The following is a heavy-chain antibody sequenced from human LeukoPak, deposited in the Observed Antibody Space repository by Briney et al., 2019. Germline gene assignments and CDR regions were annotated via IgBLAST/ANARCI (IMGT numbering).Heavy chain of an antibody. D-gene: IGHD1-26*01. CDR1: GFTFSSNS. Sequence: GGSLRLSCAASGFTFSSNSMNWVRQAPGKGLEWVSYISSTGGTIYYADSMKGRFTISRDNAKNSLYLQMNSLRVEDTAVYYCARVGGATLYWFDPWGQGTLVTVSS. CDR3: ARVGGATLYWFDP. CDR2: ISSTGGTI. J-gene: IGHJ5*02. V-gene: IGHV3-48*04.